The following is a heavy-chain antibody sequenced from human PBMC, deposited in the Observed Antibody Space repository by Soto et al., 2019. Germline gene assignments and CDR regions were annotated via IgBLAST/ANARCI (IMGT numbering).Heavy chain of an antibody. CDR3: ARQDHGDYEFFFDY. CDR1: GASIISTTKY. Sequence: SLTCTVSGASIISTTKYWGWIRQPPGRGLEWIGTISSIGSTYYNPSLEGRVTISVDTSKNQFSLKVTSVTAADTGLYYCARQDHGDYEFFFDYWGQGTLVTVSS. V-gene: IGHV4-39*01. J-gene: IGHJ4*02. D-gene: IGHD4-17*01. CDR2: ISSIGST.